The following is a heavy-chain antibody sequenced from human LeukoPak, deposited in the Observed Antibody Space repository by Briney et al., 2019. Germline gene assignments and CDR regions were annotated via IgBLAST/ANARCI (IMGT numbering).Heavy chain of an antibody. CDR1: GFTVSSNY. CDR2: IYSGGST. CDR3: ARSYCSGGSCYPPDY. D-gene: IGHD2-15*01. V-gene: IGHV3-66*01. J-gene: IGHJ4*02. Sequence: QPGGSLRLSCAASGFTVSSNYMSWVRQAPGKGLEWVSVIYSGGSTYYADSVKGRFTISRDNSKNTLYLQMNSLRAEDTAVYYCARSYCSGGSCYPPDYWGQGTLVTVSS.